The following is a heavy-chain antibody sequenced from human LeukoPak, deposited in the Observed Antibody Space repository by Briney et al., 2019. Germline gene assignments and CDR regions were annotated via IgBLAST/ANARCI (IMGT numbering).Heavy chain of an antibody. D-gene: IGHD3-22*01. Sequence: ASVKVSCKVSGYTLTELSMHWVRQAPGKGLEWMGCFDPEDGETIYAQKFQGRVTMTEDTSTDTAYMELSSLRSEDTAVYYCATDSSGYSLSGYWGQGTLVTVSS. CDR3: ATDSSGYSLSGY. CDR1: GYTLTELS. J-gene: IGHJ4*02. CDR2: FDPEDGET. V-gene: IGHV1-24*01.